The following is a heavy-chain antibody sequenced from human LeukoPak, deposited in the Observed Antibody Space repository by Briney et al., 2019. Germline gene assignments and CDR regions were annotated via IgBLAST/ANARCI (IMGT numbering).Heavy chain of an antibody. V-gene: IGHV3-48*02. J-gene: IGHJ6*03. CDR3: ARGAQHLVDLYYYYYYMDV. Sequence: GGSLRLSCAASGFTFSSYSMNWVRQAPGKGLEGVSYISSSSTTIYYADSVKGRFTISRDNAKNSLYLQINSLRDEDTAVYYCARGAQHLVDLYYYYYYMDVWGKGTTVTVSS. D-gene: IGHD6-13*01. CDR1: GFTFSSYS. CDR2: ISSSSTTI.